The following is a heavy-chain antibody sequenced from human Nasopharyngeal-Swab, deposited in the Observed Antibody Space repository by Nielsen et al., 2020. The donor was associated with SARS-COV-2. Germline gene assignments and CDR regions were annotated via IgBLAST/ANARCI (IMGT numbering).Heavy chain of an antibody. CDR3: ARDSSSGLRYFDWLSPGYNWFDP. CDR2: INAGNGNT. V-gene: IGHV1-3*01. CDR1: GYTFTTYA. J-gene: IGHJ5*02. D-gene: IGHD3-9*01. Sequence: ASVKVSCKASGYTFTTYAIHWVRQAPGQRLEWMGWINAGNGNTKYSRKLQGRVTITRDTSASTAYMELSSLRSEDTAVYYCARDSSSGLRYFDWLSPGYNWFDPWGQGTLVTVSS.